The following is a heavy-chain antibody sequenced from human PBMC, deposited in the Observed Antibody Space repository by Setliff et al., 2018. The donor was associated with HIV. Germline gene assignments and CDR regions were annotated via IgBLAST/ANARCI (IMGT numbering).Heavy chain of an antibody. CDR1: GGTFSSYA. CDR2: IIPILGIA. Sequence: ASVKVSCKASGGTFSSYAISWVRQAPGQGLEWMGGIIPILGIANYAQKFQGRVAITTDESTSTAYMELSSLRSEDTAVYYCARVVRGVIQSAKTFDYWGQGTLVTVSS. V-gene: IGHV1-69*10. J-gene: IGHJ4*02. CDR3: ARVVRGVIQSAKTFDY. D-gene: IGHD2-21*01.